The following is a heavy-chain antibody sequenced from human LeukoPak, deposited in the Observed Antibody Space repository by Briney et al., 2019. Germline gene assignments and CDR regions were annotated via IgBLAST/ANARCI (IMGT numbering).Heavy chain of an antibody. Sequence: ASVKVSCKASGYTFTGYYMYWVRQAPGQGLEWMGWINPNSGGTNYAQKFQGRVTMTRDTSISTAYMELSRLRSDDTAVYYCATVDIVATNFDYWGQGTLVTVSS. CDR2: INPNSGGT. J-gene: IGHJ4*02. CDR1: GYTFTGYY. D-gene: IGHD5-12*01. V-gene: IGHV1-2*02. CDR3: ATVDIVATNFDY.